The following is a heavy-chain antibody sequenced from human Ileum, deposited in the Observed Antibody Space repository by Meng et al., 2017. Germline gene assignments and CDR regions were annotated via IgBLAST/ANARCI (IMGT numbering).Heavy chain of an antibody. Sequence: QLQLQGSGPGLLKPSETLSLTCVVSGDSVTSSSYFWVWMRQPPGKGLEYIGGISYTGTSFFNPSLKPSLRTQLSTSFDTSTNQFSLRVNDVIAGDTAVYYCAAQHTSSGGGYGWFDPWGQGILVTVSS. CDR3: AAQHTSSGGGYGWFDP. CDR1: GDSVTSSSYF. V-gene: IGHV4-39*01. D-gene: IGHD6-13*01. CDR2: ISYTGTS. J-gene: IGHJ5*02.